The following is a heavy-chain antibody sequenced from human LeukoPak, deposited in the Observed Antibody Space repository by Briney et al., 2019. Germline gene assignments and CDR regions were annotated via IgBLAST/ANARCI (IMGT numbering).Heavy chain of an antibody. D-gene: IGHD4-17*01. Sequence: GGSLRLSCTTSGFTFSDYAINWVRQAPGKGLEWVSSISRRSTYIYYADSVKGRFTISRDNAKNSLYLQMNTLRAEDTAVYYCARGGTGDYWGIDYWGQGTLVTVSS. CDR1: GFTFSDYA. J-gene: IGHJ4*02. CDR2: ISRRSTYI. V-gene: IGHV3-21*01. CDR3: ARGGTGDYWGIDY.